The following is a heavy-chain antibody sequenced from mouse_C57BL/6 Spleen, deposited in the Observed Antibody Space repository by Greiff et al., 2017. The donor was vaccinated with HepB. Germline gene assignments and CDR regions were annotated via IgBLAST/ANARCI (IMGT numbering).Heavy chain of an antibody. CDR3: TGFITTVPLYFDY. CDR2: IDPETGGT. J-gene: IGHJ2*01. Sequence: QVQLKESGAELVRPGASVTLSCKASGYTFTDYEMHWVKQTPVHGLEWIGAIDPETGGTAYNQKFKGKAILTADKSSSTAYMELRSLTSEDSAVYYCTGFITTVPLYFDYWGQGTTLTVSS. D-gene: IGHD1-1*01. V-gene: IGHV1-15*01. CDR1: GYTFTDYE.